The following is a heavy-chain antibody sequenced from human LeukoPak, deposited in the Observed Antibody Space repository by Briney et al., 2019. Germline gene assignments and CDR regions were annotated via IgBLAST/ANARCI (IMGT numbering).Heavy chain of an antibody. CDR3: ASAPSRYPRLYYMDV. CDR2: INQSGST. D-gene: IGHD1-14*01. CDR1: GGFFSGYY. Sequence: SETLSLTCAVDGGFFSGYYWSWIRQPPGKGLEWIGEINQSGSTNYNPSLKSRVTISVDTSKNQFSLKLSSVTAADTAVYYCASAPSRYPRLYYMDVWGKGTTVTVSS. J-gene: IGHJ6*03. V-gene: IGHV4-34*01.